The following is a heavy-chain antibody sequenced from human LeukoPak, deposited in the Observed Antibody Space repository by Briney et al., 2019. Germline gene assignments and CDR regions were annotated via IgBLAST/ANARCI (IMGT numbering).Heavy chain of an antibody. Sequence: SGPTLVNPTLTHTLTCTFSGFSLSTSGGGVGWIRQPPGKALDWLAFNYWDDDKRYSPSLESRLTITKDTFKNQVVLTMTNMDPVDTATYYCAHSEDYYGSVDAFDIWGQGTMVTVSS. J-gene: IGHJ3*02. V-gene: IGHV2-5*02. CDR3: AHSEDYYGSVDAFDI. CDR1: GFSLSTSGGG. D-gene: IGHD3-10*01. CDR2: NYWDDDK.